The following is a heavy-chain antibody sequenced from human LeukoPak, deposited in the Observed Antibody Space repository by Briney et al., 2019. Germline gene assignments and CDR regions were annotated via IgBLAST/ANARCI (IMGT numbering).Heavy chain of an antibody. CDR2: ISGSGAIT. V-gene: IGHV3-23*01. Sequence: SCKASGGTFSSYAMSWVRQAPGKGLEWVSVISGSGAITYSADSVKGRFTISRDNSKNTLYLQMNSLRAEDTAVYYCANFGGDSSGYYYPLDYWGQGTLVTVSS. D-gene: IGHD3-22*01. J-gene: IGHJ4*02. CDR3: ANFGGDSSGYYYPLDY. CDR1: GGTFSSYA.